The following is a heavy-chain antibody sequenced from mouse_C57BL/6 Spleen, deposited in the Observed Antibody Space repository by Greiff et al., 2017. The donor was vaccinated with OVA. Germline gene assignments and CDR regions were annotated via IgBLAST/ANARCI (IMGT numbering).Heavy chain of an antibody. J-gene: IGHJ2*01. V-gene: IGHV1-82*01. Sequence: QVQLQQSGPELVKPGASVKISCKASGYAFSSSWMNWVKQRPGKGLEWIGRIYPGDGDTNYNGKFKGKATLTADKSSSTAYMQLSSLTSEDSAVYFCAREPNWDGDYWGQGTTLTVSS. D-gene: IGHD4-1*02. CDR1: GYAFSSSW. CDR3: AREPNWDGDY. CDR2: IYPGDGDT.